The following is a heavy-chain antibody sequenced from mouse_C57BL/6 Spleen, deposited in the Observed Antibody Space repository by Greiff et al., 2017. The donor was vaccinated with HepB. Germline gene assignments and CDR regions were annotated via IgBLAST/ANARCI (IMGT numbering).Heavy chain of an antibody. CDR1: GFTFSSYA. CDR2: ISSGGDYI. CDR3: TREVTTVVAKDYYAMDY. V-gene: IGHV5-9-1*02. D-gene: IGHD1-1*01. Sequence: EVKLVESGEGLVKPGGSLKLSCAASGFTFSSYAMSWVRQTPEKRLEWVAYISSGGDYIYYADTVKGRFTISRDNARNTLYLQMSSLKSEDTAMYYCTREVTTVVAKDYYAMDYWGQGTSVTVSS. J-gene: IGHJ4*01.